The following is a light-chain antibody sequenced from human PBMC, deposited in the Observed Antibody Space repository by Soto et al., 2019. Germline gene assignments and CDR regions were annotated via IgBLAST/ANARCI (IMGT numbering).Light chain of an antibody. V-gene: IGKV3-20*01. J-gene: IGKJ1*01. CDR2: AAS. Sequence: EIVLTQSPVTLSLSPGERATLSCRASQSVSSRHFAWYQPKPGQAPRLLIYAASSRAAGIPDRFSGRGSGTDFSLTISRLEPEDFAVYYCHQYASSRTFGPGTKVE. CDR1: QSVSSRH. CDR3: HQYASSRT.